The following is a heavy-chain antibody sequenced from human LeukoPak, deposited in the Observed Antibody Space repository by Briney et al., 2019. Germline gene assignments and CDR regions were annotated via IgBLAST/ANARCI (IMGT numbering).Heavy chain of an antibody. CDR2: IYYSGST. D-gene: IGHD2-15*01. CDR1: GGSISSYY. Sequence: PSETLSLTCTVSGGSISSYYWSWIRQPPGKGLEWIGYIYYSGSTNYNPSLKSRVTISVDTSKNQFSLKLSSVTAADTAVYYCARPAVVAATPAGAFDIWGQGTMVIVSS. CDR3: ARPAVVAATPAGAFDI. J-gene: IGHJ3*02. V-gene: IGHV4-59*01.